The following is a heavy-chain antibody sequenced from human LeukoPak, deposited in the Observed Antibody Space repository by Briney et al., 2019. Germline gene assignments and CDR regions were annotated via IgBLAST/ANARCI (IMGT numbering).Heavy chain of an antibody. V-gene: IGHV4-59*01. CDR2: SYYSEST. D-gene: IGHD6-6*01. CDR1: GGSISTYD. J-gene: IGHJ5*02. Sequence: PSETLSLTCTVSGGSISTYDWSWIRHPPGAGLELIGNSYYSESTSDNPSLTSRVTISVDTSKSQFSPNLSYCAIQGARGYSSYWFDPWGQGTLVTVSS. CDR3: YWFDP.